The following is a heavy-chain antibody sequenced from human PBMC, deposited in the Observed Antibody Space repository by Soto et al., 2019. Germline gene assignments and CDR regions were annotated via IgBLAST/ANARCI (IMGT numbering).Heavy chain of an antibody. V-gene: IGHV1-69*13. CDR2: IIPIFGTA. CDR1: GGTFSSYA. CDR3: ASGHRXVRGVIIPDYYYYGMDV. D-gene: IGHD3-10*01. J-gene: IGHJ6*02. Sequence: GASVKVSCKASGGTFSSYAISWVRQAPGQGLEWMGGIIPIFGTANYAQKFQGRVTITADESTSTAYMELSSLRSEDTAVYYCASGHRXVRGVIIPDYYYYGMDVWGQGTTVTVSS.